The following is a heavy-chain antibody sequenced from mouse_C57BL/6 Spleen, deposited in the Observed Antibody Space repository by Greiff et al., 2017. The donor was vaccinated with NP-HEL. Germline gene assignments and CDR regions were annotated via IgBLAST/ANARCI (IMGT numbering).Heavy chain of an antibody. CDR2: ISYDGSN. V-gene: IGHV3-6*01. Sequence: EVKVEESGPGLVKPSQSLSLTCSVTGYSITSGYYWNWIRQFPGNKLEWMGYISYDGSNNYNPTLKNRISITRDTSKNQSFLKLNSVTTEDTATYYCARECDYGSSYGYFDVWGTGTTVTVSS. CDR1: GYSITSGYY. CDR3: ARECDYGSSYGYFDV. D-gene: IGHD1-1*01. J-gene: IGHJ1*03.